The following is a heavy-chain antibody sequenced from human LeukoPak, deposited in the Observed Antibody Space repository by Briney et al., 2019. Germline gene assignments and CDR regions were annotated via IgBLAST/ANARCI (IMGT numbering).Heavy chain of an antibody. CDR2: MNPNSGNT. CDR1: GYTFTSYD. CDR3: ARGSSDYYDSSGYYYPY. D-gene: IGHD3-22*01. V-gene: IGHV1-8*01. J-gene: IGHJ4*02. Sequence: ASVKVSCKASGYTFTSYDINWVRQATGQGLEWMGWMNPNSGNTGYAQKFQGRVTMTRNTSISTAYMELSSLRSEDTAVYYCARGSSDYYDSSGYYYPYCGQGTLVTVSS.